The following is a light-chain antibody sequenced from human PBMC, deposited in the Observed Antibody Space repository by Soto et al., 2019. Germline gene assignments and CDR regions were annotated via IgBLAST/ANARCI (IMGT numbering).Light chain of an antibody. Sequence: EIVLTQSPATLSLSPGERATLSCRASQSVSSYLAWYQQKPGQAPRLLIYDASNRATGIPARFSGSGSGTDFTLTISRLEPEDSAVYYCQQYGTSPTTFGQGTKVDNK. CDR2: DAS. CDR1: QSVSSY. J-gene: IGKJ1*01. CDR3: QQYGTSPTT. V-gene: IGKV3-11*01.